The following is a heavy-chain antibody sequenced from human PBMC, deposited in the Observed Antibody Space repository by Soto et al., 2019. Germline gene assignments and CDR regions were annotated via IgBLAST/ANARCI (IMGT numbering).Heavy chain of an antibody. CDR1: GFIFSYYA. J-gene: IGHJ3*01. Sequence: EEQLLESGGGLVQPGGSLRLSCAASGFIFSYYAMSWVRQAPGKGLEWVSAISGTGGGGSTFYADSVRGRFTISRDNSKNTLYLQMNSLRPEDTAVYYCAKVVHSGYDSDAFDVWGQGTMVTVSS. D-gene: IGHD5-12*01. V-gene: IGHV3-23*01. CDR3: AKVVHSGYDSDAFDV. CDR2: ISGTGGGGST.